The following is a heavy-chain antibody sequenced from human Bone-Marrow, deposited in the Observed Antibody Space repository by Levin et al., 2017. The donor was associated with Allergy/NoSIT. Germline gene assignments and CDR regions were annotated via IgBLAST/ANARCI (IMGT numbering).Heavy chain of an antibody. CDR3: AKVGYYDSKGPRSYGMDV. D-gene: IGHD3-22*01. V-gene: IGHV3-23*01. J-gene: IGHJ6*02. CDR1: GFTFSSYA. CDR2: ISGSGGST. Sequence: GGSLRLSCAASGFTFSSYAMSWVRQAPGKGLEWVSAISGSGGSTYYADSVKGRFTISRDNSKNTLYLQMNSLRAEDTAVYYCAKVGYYDSKGPRSYGMDVWGQGTTVTVSS.